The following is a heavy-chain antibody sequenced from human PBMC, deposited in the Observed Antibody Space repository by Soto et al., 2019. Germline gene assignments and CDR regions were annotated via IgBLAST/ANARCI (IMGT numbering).Heavy chain of an antibody. D-gene: IGHD6-13*01. Sequence: QLQLQESGPGLVKPSETLSLTCTVSGGSLSSSYYYWGWIRQPPGKGLEWIGSIYYSGSTYYNPSLRSRVTISVDTSKNQFSLKLSSLTAADTAVYYCARHGIVAAGTGSEWFDPWGQGTLVTVSS. CDR3: ARHGIVAAGTGSEWFDP. CDR1: GGSLSSSYYY. V-gene: IGHV4-39*01. CDR2: IYYSGST. J-gene: IGHJ5*02.